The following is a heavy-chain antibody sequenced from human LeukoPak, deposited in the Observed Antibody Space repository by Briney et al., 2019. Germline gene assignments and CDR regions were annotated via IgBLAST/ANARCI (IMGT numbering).Heavy chain of an antibody. CDR1: GFTCDDYD. CDR3: ARDRTYCDILTGGGAFDI. Sequence: TGGSSRLSCAAPGFTCDDYDKHLLRQAPGEGLGRVPLIMWEGGSTYYADSVKGRFTISRDNSKNSLYLQMNSLRAEDTALYHCARDRTYCDILTGGGAFDIWGQGTMVTVSS. CDR2: IMWEGGST. D-gene: IGHD3-9*01. V-gene: IGHV3-43D*03. J-gene: IGHJ3*02.